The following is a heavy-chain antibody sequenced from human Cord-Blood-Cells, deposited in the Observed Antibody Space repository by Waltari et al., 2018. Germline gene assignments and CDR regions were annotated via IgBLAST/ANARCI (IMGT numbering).Heavy chain of an antibody. CDR3: ARYGLPKFWSGYYDAFDI. CDR1: GGTFSRYA. V-gene: IGHV1-69*01. J-gene: IGHJ3*02. D-gene: IGHD3-3*01. Sequence: QVQLVQSGAEVKKPGSSVKVYCKASGGTFSRYAISGVRQAPGQGLEWMGWIIPIFGTANYALKFQGRVTITADEATSTAYMELSSLRSEDTAVYYCARYGLPKFWSGYYDAFDIWGQGTMVTVSS. CDR2: IIPIFGTA.